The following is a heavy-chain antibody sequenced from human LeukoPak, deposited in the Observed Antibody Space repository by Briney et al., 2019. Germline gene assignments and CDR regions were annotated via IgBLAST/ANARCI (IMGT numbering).Heavy chain of an antibody. CDR2: IYYSGST. Sequence: SETLSLTCTVSGGSISSGDYYWSWIRQPPGKGLEWIGYIYYSGSTYYNPSLKSRVTISVDTSKNQFSLKLSSVTAADTAVYYCARGGVVGATTNAFDIWGQGTMVTVSS. CDR3: ARGGVVGATTNAFDI. CDR1: GGSISSGDYY. J-gene: IGHJ3*02. V-gene: IGHV4-30-4*01. D-gene: IGHD1-26*01.